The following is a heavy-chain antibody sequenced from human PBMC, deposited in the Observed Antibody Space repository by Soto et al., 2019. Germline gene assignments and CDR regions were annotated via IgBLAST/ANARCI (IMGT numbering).Heavy chain of an antibody. CDR2: ISSSSSTI. CDR3: ARHSSGWDAITFDY. D-gene: IGHD6-19*01. J-gene: IGHJ4*02. CDR1: GFTFSSYS. V-gene: IGHV3-48*02. Sequence: EVQLVESGGGLVQPGGSLRLSCAASGFTFSSYSMNWVRQAPGKGLEWVSYISSSSSTIYYADSVKGRFTISRDNAKNSLYLKMNSLRDEDTAVYYCARHSSGWDAITFDYWGQGTLVTVSS.